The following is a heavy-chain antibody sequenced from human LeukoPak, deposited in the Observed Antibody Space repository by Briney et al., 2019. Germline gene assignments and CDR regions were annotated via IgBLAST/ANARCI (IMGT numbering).Heavy chain of an antibody. Sequence: SETLSLTCAVYGGSFSGYYWSWIRQPPGKGLEWIGEINHSGSTNYNPSLKSRVTISVDTSKNQFSLKLSSVTAADTAVYYCAREVNWNDVDYFDYWGQGTLVTVSS. D-gene: IGHD1-1*01. CDR2: INHSGST. CDR1: GGSFSGYY. CDR3: AREVNWNDVDYFDY. J-gene: IGHJ4*02. V-gene: IGHV4-34*01.